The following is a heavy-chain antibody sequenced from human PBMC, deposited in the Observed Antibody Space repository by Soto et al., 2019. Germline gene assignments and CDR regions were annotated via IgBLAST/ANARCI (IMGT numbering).Heavy chain of an antibody. CDR1: GDSVSSNSAA. V-gene: IGHV6-1*01. CDR2: TYYRSKWYN. CDR3: ARASITMVRGVQSYGMDV. Sequence: SQTLSLTCAISGDSVSSNSAAWNWIRQSPSRGLEWLGRTYYRSKWYNDYVVSVKSRITINPDTSKNQFSLQLNSVTPEDTAVYYCARASITMVRGVQSYGMDVWGQGTTVTVSS. J-gene: IGHJ6*02. D-gene: IGHD3-10*01.